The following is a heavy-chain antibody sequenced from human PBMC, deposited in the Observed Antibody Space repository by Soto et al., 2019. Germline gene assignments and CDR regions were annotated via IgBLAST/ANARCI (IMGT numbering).Heavy chain of an antibody. Sequence: EVQLLESGGGLVQPGGSLRLSCAASGFTFNNYAMGWVRQAPGKGLEWVSAITDSGDDTYYIDSVKGRFTISRDNSKSTLYLQMNSLRAEDTAIYYCAKLGSSSWSPHYYFGYWGQGTLVNVSS. J-gene: IGHJ4*02. D-gene: IGHD2-2*01. CDR3: AKLGSSSWSPHYYFGY. CDR2: ITDSGDDT. V-gene: IGHV3-23*01. CDR1: GFTFNNYA.